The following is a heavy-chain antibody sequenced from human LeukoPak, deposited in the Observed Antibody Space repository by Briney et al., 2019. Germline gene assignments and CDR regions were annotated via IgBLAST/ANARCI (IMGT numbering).Heavy chain of an antibody. V-gene: IGHV3-23*01. D-gene: IGHD6-13*01. CDR2: ISYTGGST. J-gene: IGHJ2*01. CDR3: AKTYSSTWSDWYFDV. Sequence: GGSLRLSCTASGFAFDEHGMSWVRQVPGKGLEWVSSISYTGGSTYYADSVKGRFTISRDNSKNTLFLQMSSLRADDTAVYYCAKTYSSTWSDWYFDVWGRGTLVTASS. CDR1: GFAFDEHG.